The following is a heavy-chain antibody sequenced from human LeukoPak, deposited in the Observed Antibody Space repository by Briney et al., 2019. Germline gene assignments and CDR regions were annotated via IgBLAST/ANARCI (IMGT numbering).Heavy chain of an antibody. CDR2: ISSSSSYI. D-gene: IGHD6-6*01. J-gene: IGHJ4*02. CDR3: ARDMQYSSSSLYFDY. CDR1: GFTFSSYS. Sequence: GGSLRLSCAASGFTFSSYSMNWVRQAPGKGLEWVSSISSSSSYIYYADSVKGRFTISRDNAKNSLYLQMNSLKAEDTAVYYCARDMQYSSSSLYFDYWGQGTLVTVSS. V-gene: IGHV3-21*01.